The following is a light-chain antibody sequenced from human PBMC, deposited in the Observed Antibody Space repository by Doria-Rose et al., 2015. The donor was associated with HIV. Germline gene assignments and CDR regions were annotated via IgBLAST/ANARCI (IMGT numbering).Light chain of an antibody. CDR1: QSFSSTY. CDR3: HQYGTSWT. V-gene: IGKV3-20*01. CDR2: DGS. Sequence: IVMTQSPGTLSLSPGEGATLSCRASQSFSSTYLAWYQQNPGQAPSLLIYDGSTRATGIPDRFSASGSGTDFTLTINRLEPEDFALYYCHQYGTSWTFGQGTKVEI. J-gene: IGKJ1*01.